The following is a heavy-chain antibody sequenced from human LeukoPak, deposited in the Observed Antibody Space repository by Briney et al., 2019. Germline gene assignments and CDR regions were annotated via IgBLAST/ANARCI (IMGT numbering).Heavy chain of an antibody. CDR1: GFTFSSYW. Sequence: GGSLRLSCAASGFTFSSYWMSWVRQAPGKGLEWVANIKQDGSEKYYLDSVKGRFAISRDNAKNSLYLQMNSLRAEDTAVYYCARGVTTGVDAFDIWGQGTMVTVSS. J-gene: IGHJ3*02. V-gene: IGHV3-7*04. CDR2: IKQDGSEK. CDR3: ARGVTTGVDAFDI. D-gene: IGHD4-17*01.